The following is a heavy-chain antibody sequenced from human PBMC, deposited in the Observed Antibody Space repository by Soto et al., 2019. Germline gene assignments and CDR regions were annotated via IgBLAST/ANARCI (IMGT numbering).Heavy chain of an antibody. CDR2: INPNGGST. CDR3: ARSLLQVDF. CDR1: GYIFIHYY. V-gene: IGHV1-46*01. Sequence: QVQLVQSGAEVKKPGASVKVSCKASGYIFIHYYIHWVRQAPGQGLEGMAIINPNGGSTNYAQKFQGGVTVTSDTSTNTVSMKLNSLGSDDTAVYFCARSLLQVDFWGQGTLVTVSS. J-gene: IGHJ4*02.